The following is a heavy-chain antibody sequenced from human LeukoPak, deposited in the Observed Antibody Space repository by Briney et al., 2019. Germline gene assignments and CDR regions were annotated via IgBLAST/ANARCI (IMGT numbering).Heavy chain of an antibody. V-gene: IGHV3-48*01. J-gene: IGHJ6*02. D-gene: IGHD3-22*01. CDR2: ISSSSCNK. CDR3: ASWAPYYYDSSGYYSRYYYYGMDV. Sequence: GGSLRLFCAASGFTFSSYSMNWVRQAPGKGLVEVSYISSSSCNKYYADSVKGRFTISRDNAKNSLYLQMNSLRAEDTAVYYCASWAPYYYDSSGYYSRYYYYGMDVWGQGTTVTVSS. CDR1: GFTFSSYS.